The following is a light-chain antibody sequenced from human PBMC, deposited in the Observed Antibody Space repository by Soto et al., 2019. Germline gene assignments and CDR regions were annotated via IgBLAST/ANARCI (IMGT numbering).Light chain of an antibody. Sequence: QAVVTQPPSVSGAPGQRVTISCTGSSSNIGAGYDVHWYQHLPGTAPKLLIYVNSNRPSWVPDRFSGSKSGTSASLAITGLQAEDEADYYCQSYDSSLSGSVFGGGTKLTVL. V-gene: IGLV1-40*01. CDR2: VNS. CDR1: SSNIGAGYD. CDR3: QSYDSSLSGSV. J-gene: IGLJ2*01.